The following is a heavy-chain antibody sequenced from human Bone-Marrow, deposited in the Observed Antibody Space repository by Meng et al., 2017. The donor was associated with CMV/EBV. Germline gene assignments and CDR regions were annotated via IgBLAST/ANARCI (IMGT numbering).Heavy chain of an antibody. D-gene: IGHD2-8*01. Sequence: ASVKVSCKASGYTFTGYYMHWVRQAPGQGLEWMGWINPNSGGTNYAQKFQGRVTMTRDTSISTAYMELSRLRSDDTAVYYGATAPVLMVCRGFDPWGQGTLVTVSS. CDR3: ATAPVLMVCRGFDP. J-gene: IGHJ5*02. V-gene: IGHV1-2*02. CDR2: INPNSGGT. CDR1: GYTFTGYY.